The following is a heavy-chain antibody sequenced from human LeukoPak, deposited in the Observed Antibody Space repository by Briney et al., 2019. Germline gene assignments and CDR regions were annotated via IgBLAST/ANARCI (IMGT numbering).Heavy chain of an antibody. J-gene: IGHJ5*02. CDR3: TKDEIQAAVGAGPGS. CDR1: GFTFSSYG. V-gene: IGHV3-30*02. Sequence: PGGSLRLSCAASGFTFSSYGIHWVRQAPGKGLEWVAFIQNDGTNKYYVDSVKGRFTISRDNSKNTVYLQMNSLRAEDTAVYHCTKDEIQAAVGAGPGSWGQGTLVTVSS. D-gene: IGHD1-26*01. CDR2: IQNDGTNK.